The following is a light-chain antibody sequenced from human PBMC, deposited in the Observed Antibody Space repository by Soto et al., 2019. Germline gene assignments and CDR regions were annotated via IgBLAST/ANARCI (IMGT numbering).Light chain of an antibody. CDR3: SSYTTSTTVV. Sequence: QSALTQPASVFGSPGQSITFSCTGTSSDVGGYNFVSWYQQHPGKAPKLMIYEVSSRPSGVSNRFSGSKSGNTASLTISGLQHEDEADYYCSSYTTSTTVVFGTGTKVTVL. CDR2: EVS. CDR1: SSDVGGYNF. J-gene: IGLJ1*01. V-gene: IGLV2-14*03.